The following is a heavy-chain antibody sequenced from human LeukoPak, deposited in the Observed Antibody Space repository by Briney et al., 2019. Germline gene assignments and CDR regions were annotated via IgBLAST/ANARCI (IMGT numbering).Heavy chain of an antibody. D-gene: IGHD2-2*01. Sequence: GGSLGLSCAASTFTFSTYDMNWVRQAPGKGLEWVSSISSNSAYMYYADSVKGRFTISRDNAKNSLYLQMNSLRAEDTAVYYCAKDGVVPAAAFFDYWGQGTLVTVSS. V-gene: IGHV3-21*04. CDR1: TFTFSTYD. CDR3: AKDGVVPAAAFFDY. J-gene: IGHJ4*02. CDR2: ISSNSAYM.